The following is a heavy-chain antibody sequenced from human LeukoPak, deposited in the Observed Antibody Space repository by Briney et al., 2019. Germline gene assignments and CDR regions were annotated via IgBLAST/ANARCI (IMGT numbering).Heavy chain of an antibody. CDR2: ISAYNGNT. CDR3: ARDRKTDTVTLNWFDP. Sequence: ASVKVSCKASGYTFTSYGISWVRQAPGQGLEWMGWISAYNGNTNYAQKLQGRVTMTTDTSTSTAYMELRSLRSDDTAVYYCARDRKTDTVTLNWFDPWGQGTLVAVSS. D-gene: IGHD4-17*01. CDR1: GYTFTSYG. J-gene: IGHJ5*02. V-gene: IGHV1-18*01.